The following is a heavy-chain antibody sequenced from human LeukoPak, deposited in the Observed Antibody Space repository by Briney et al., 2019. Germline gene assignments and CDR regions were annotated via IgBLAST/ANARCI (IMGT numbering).Heavy chain of an antibody. CDR1: GGSISSSNW. CDR2: IYHSGST. D-gene: IGHD2-15*01. CDR3: ARVLVGAADY. J-gene: IGHJ4*02. V-gene: IGHV4-4*02. Sequence: GTLSLTCAVSGGSISSSNWWNWVRQPPGKGLEWIGEIYHSGSTNYNPSLKSRVTISLDKSKNQFSLKLRSVTAADTAVYYCARVLVGAADYWGQGTLVTVSS.